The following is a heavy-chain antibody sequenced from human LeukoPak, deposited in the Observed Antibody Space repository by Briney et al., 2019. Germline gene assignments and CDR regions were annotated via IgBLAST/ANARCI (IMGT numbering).Heavy chain of an antibody. CDR1: GLTVSSNY. J-gene: IGHJ3*02. CDR2: IYGGGGT. V-gene: IGHV3-53*01. D-gene: IGHD6-6*01. CDR3: ARGKSSSSFAFDI. Sequence: GGSLRLSCAASGLTVSSNYMNWVRQAPGKGLEWVSVIYGGGGTFYADSVKDRFSISRDNSKNTLFLHMNSLRADDTAVYYCARGKSSSSFAFDIWGQGTMVTVSS.